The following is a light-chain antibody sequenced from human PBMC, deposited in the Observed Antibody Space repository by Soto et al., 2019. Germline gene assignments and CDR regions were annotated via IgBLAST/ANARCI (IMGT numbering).Light chain of an antibody. V-gene: IGKV1-5*03. Sequence: DIQMTQCPSTLSASIGDRVTITCRASQTISNWLAWYQQKPGKAPKLLIYQASTLESGVPSRFSGSGSGTEFTLTISSLQPDDFATYYCQQYNSYSTFGQGTKV. J-gene: IGKJ1*01. CDR1: QTISNW. CDR3: QQYNSYST. CDR2: QAS.